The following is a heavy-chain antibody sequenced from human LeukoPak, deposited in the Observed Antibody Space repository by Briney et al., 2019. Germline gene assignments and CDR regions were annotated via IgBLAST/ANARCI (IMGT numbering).Heavy chain of an antibody. D-gene: IGHD3-10*01. CDR2: IYHSGST. CDR1: GGSISSGDYY. CDR3: ARANMVRGVD. V-gene: IGHV4-30-4*01. Sequence: SQTLSLTCTVSGGSISSGDYYWSWIRQPPGEGLEWIGYIYHSGSTYYNPSLKSRVTISIDTSKNQFSLKLSSVTAADTAVYYCARANMVRGVDWGQGTLVTVSS. J-gene: IGHJ4*02.